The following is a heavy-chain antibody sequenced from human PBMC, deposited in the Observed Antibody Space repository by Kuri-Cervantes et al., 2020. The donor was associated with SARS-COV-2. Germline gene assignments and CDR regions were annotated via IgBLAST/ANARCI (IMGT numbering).Heavy chain of an antibody. Sequence: GEYLKIYCAASGSTVSSNYMSWVRQALGKGLEWVSYIGLSDISIKYTDSVKGRFSISRDHAQNSVYLQLNSLRVVDSALYYCARDRGANGCFDYSGPGTLVTVSS. CDR3: ARDRGANGCFDY. J-gene: IGHJ4*02. V-gene: IGHV3-48*01. CDR1: GSTVSSNY. D-gene: IGHD5-24*01. CDR2: IGLSDISI.